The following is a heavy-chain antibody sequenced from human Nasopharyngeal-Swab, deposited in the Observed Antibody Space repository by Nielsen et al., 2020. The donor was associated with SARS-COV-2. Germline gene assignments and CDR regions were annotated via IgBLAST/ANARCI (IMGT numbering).Heavy chain of an antibody. CDR3: AKGHGSSWPDYYYYGMDV. CDR2: ISGSGGST. V-gene: IGHV3-23*01. J-gene: IGHJ6*02. CDR1: GFTFSSYA. Sequence: GESLKISCAASGFTFSSYAMSWVRQAPGKGLEWVSAISGSGGSTYYADSVKGRFTISRDNSKNTLYLQMNSLRAEDTAVYYCAKGHGSSWPDYYYYGMDVWGQGTTVTVSS. D-gene: IGHD6-13*01.